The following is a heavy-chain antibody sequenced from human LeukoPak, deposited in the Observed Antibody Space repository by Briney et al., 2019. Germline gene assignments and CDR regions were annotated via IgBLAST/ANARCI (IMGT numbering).Heavy chain of an antibody. D-gene: IGHD2-2*01. V-gene: IGHV3-48*02. CDR3: TRGRYQFLGPNDS. Sequence: GGSLRLSCVASGFTLSDYGMSWARQAPGKGLERISYITTNSVMFYADSVEGRFAISRDNDQNSVHLQMSVLRDDDTAVYYCTRGRYQFLGPNDSWGQGALVTVSS. CDR1: GFTLSDYG. CDR2: ITTNSVM. J-gene: IGHJ5*01.